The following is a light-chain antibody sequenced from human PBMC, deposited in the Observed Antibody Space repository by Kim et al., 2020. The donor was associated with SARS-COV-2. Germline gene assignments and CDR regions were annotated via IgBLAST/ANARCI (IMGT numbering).Light chain of an antibody. CDR1: PSVSSSY. Sequence: EIVLTQSPGTLSLSPGERATLSCRASPSVSSSYLAWYQQKPGQAPRLLIYGASSRATGIPDRFSGSGSGTDFTLTISRLEPEDFAVYYCQQYGSSPPWTFGQGTKVDIK. V-gene: IGKV3-20*01. CDR2: GAS. CDR3: QQYGSSPPWT. J-gene: IGKJ1*01.